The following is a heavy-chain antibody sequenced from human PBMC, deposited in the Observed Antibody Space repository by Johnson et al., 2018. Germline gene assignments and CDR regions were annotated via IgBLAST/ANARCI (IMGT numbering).Heavy chain of an antibody. J-gene: IGHJ6*03. CDR2: VHYSGST. V-gene: IGHV4-59*01. CDR3: ARDPYCRGGSCYSGYYYMDV. D-gene: IGHD2-15*01. Sequence: QVQLQESGPGLLKXSETXSLXCTVSGGSINSYYWSWLRQSPGKGLEWIGYVHYSGSTNYNPSLKSRVTISVGTSKDQVSLKVNSVTAADTAVYYWARDPYCRGGSCYSGYYYMDVWGKGTTVTVSS. CDR1: GGSINSYY.